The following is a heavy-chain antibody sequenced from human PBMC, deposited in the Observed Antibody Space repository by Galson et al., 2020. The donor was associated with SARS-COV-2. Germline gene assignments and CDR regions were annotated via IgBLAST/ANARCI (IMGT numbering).Heavy chain of an antibody. J-gene: IGHJ4*02. CDR1: GFTFSSYS. D-gene: IGHD4-17*01. CDR3: ARCRDGNYGDLDY. CDR2: ISSSSSTI. Sequence: GESLKISCAASGFTFSSYSMNWLRQAPGKGLEWVSYISSSSSTIYYADSVKGRFTISRDNAKNSLYLQMNSLRDEDTAVYYCARCRDGNYGDLDYWGQGTLVTVSS. V-gene: IGHV3-48*02.